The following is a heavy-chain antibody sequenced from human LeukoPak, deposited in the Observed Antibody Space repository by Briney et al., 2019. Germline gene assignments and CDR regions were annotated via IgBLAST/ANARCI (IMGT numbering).Heavy chain of an antibody. Sequence: GGSLRLSSAASGFTFSSYWMSWVRQAPGKGLEWVANIRQDGSVQNYVDSVKGRLTISRDNPKNSVYLQMSSLRAEDTAVYYCLVTTRSRGFDYWGQGTLVTVSS. D-gene: IGHD1/OR15-1a*01. V-gene: IGHV3-7*01. J-gene: IGHJ4*02. CDR2: IRQDGSVQ. CDR3: LVTTRSRGFDY. CDR1: GFTFSSYW.